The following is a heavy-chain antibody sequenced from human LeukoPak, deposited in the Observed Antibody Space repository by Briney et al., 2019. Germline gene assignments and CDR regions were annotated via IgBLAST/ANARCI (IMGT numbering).Heavy chain of an antibody. Sequence: SLRLSCAASGFTFDDYAMHWVRPAPGKGLEWVSGISWNSGSIGYADSVKGRFTISRDNAKNSLYLQMNSLRAEDTALYYCAKDIGYCSGGSCSGFDYWGQGTLVTVSS. CDR3: AKDIGYCSGGSCSGFDY. CDR2: ISWNSGSI. D-gene: IGHD2-15*01. V-gene: IGHV3-9*01. CDR1: GFTFDDYA. J-gene: IGHJ4*02.